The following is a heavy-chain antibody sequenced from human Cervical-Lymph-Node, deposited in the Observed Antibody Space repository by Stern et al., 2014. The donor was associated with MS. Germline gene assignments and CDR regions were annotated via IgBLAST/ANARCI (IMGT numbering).Heavy chain of an antibody. CDR3: AKGGSGSYLD. Sequence: VQLVESGGGVVQPGRSLRLSCAASGFVFRHYALHWVRQAPGKGLEWVALISYDGRDKYYTDSVKGRFTVSRDNSNNTVDLEMNSLRLEDTAVYYCAKGGSGSYLDWGQGSLVTVSS. J-gene: IGHJ4*02. D-gene: IGHD1-26*01. CDR2: ISYDGRDK. CDR1: GFVFRHYA. V-gene: IGHV3-30*04.